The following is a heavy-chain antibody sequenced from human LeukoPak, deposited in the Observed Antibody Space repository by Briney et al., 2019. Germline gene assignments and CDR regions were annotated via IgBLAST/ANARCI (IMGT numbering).Heavy chain of an antibody. Sequence: PGGSLRLSCAASGFTFSSYSMNWVRQAPGKGLEWVSSISSSSSYIYYADSVKGRFTISRDNAKNSLYLQVNSLRAEDTAVYYCARFNWNAPFDYWGQGTLVTVSS. J-gene: IGHJ4*02. D-gene: IGHD1-1*01. CDR1: GFTFSSYS. CDR3: ARFNWNAPFDY. V-gene: IGHV3-21*04. CDR2: ISSSSSYI.